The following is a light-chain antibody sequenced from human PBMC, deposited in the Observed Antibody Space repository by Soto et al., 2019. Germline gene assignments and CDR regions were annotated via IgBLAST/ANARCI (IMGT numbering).Light chain of an antibody. CDR1: QKIITY. CDR3: QQSYSVPYT. Sequence: DIQMTQSPSSLSASVGDRVTITCLASQKIITYLNWYQQTPGKAPNLLIFAASKLHSGVPSRFTGSGSGTDFTLTISSLQPEDSATYYCQQSYSVPYTFGQGTKLEIK. V-gene: IGKV1-39*01. J-gene: IGKJ2*01. CDR2: AAS.